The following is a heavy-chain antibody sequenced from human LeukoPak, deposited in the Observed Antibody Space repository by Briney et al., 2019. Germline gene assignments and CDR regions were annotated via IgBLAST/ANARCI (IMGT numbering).Heavy chain of an antibody. Sequence: GGSLRLSCAASGFTFSSYGMHWVRQAPGKGLEWVAVISYDGSNKYYADSVKGRFTISRDNSKNTLYLQMNSLRAEDTAVYYCAKDRDPGYYGSGSYFDYWGQGTLVTVSS. D-gene: IGHD3-10*01. V-gene: IGHV3-30*18. CDR2: ISYDGSNK. CDR3: AKDRDPGYYGSGSYFDY. J-gene: IGHJ4*02. CDR1: GFTFSSYG.